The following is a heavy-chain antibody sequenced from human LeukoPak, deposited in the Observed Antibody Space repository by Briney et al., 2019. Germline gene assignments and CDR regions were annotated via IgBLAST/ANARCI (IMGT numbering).Heavy chain of an antibody. J-gene: IGHJ6*03. CDR3: ASRNIVVVPAAIQEIYYYYYMDV. D-gene: IGHD2-2*02. CDR1: GGTFSSYA. Sequence: ASVKVSCKASGGTFSSYAISWVRQAPGQGLEWMGGIIPIFGTANYAQKFQGRVTITTDESTSTAYMELSGLRSEDTAVYYCASRNIVVVPAAIQEIYYYYYMDVWGKGTTVTVSS. V-gene: IGHV1-69*05. CDR2: IIPIFGTA.